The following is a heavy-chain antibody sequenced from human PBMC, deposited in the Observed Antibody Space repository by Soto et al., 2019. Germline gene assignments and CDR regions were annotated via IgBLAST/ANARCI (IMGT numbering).Heavy chain of an antibody. V-gene: IGHV4-34*01. CDR3: ARGPAAFLDY. D-gene: IGHD2-2*01. CDR2: INHSGST. Sequence: QVQLQQWGAGLLKPSETLSLTCAVYGGSFSGYYWSWIRQPPGKGLEWIGEINHSGSTNYNPSLKSRVTISVDTSKNQISLKLSSVTAADTAVYYCARGPAAFLDYWGQGTLVTVSS. CDR1: GGSFSGYY. J-gene: IGHJ4*02.